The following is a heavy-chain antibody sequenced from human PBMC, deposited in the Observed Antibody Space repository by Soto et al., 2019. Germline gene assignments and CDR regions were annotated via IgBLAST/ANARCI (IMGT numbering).Heavy chain of an antibody. V-gene: IGHV3-23*01. CDR1: GFTFSNYG. Sequence: EVQLLESGGGLLQPGGSLRLSCAASGFTFSNYGMNWVRQAPWKGLEWVSGISTNGDTANYADSVKGRFTISRDNSKNALYMQMNGLRPEDTAVYYCAKDLSRWPHYAFDSWGQGTLVTVSS. CDR3: AKDLSRWPHYAFDS. J-gene: IGHJ5*01. CDR2: ISTNGDTA. D-gene: IGHD4-17*01.